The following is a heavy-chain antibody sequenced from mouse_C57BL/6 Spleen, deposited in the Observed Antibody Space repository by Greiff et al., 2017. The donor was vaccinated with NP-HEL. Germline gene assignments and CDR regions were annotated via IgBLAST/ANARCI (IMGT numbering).Heavy chain of an antibody. Sequence: QVQLQQSGTELVTPGASVKLSCKASGYTFTTYRPPAPQHSPLPLLSFLFPINPRQGGTNYNEKFKSKATLTVDKSSSTAYMQLSSLTSEDSAVYYCASEDGYRSWFACWGQGTLVTVS. CDR1: GYTFTTYR. V-gene: IGHV1-53*01. CDR3: ASEDGYRSWFAC. J-gene: IGHJ3*01. D-gene: IGHD2-3*01. CDR2: INPRQGGT.